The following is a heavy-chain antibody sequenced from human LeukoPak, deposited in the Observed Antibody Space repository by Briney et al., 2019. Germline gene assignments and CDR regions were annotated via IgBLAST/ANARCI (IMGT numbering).Heavy chain of an antibody. CDR3: TRSPVGVAPHDY. Sequence: PGGSLRLSCTASGFTFGDYAMSWVRQAPGKGLEWVGRTRNKANSYTTEYAASVKGRFTISRDQSKNLMYLQMNSLKTEDTAVYYCTRSPVGVAPHDYWGQGTLVTVSS. CDR1: GFTFGDYA. J-gene: IGHJ4*02. CDR2: TRNKANSYTT. V-gene: IGHV3-72*01. D-gene: IGHD6-19*01.